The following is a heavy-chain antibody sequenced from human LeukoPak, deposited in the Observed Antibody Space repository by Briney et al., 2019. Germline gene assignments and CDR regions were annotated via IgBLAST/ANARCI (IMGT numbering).Heavy chain of an antibody. Sequence: GGSLRLSCAASGFTFSHYWMSWVRQAPGKGLEWVAVISYDGSNKYYADSVKGRFTISRDNSKNTLYLQMNSLRAEDTAVYYCAMTTYYYDIALDVWGKGTTVTVSS. CDR1: GFTFSHYW. D-gene: IGHD3-22*01. J-gene: IGHJ6*04. CDR2: ISYDGSNK. V-gene: IGHV3-30*03. CDR3: AMTTYYYDIALDV.